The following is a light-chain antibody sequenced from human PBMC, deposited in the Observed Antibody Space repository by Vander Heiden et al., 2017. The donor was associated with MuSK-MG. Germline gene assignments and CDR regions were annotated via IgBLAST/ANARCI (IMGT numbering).Light chain of an antibody. CDR3: QSYDSSLSGYV. CDR1: SSNIGAGYD. V-gene: IGLV1-40*01. CDR2: DNS. Sequence: QSVLTQPPSVSGAPGQRVTISCTGSSSNIGAGYDVHWYQQLPGTAPNLLIYDNSNRLSGVPDRFSGSKSGTSASLAITGLQAEEEADYYCQSYDSSLSGYVFGTGTKLTVL. J-gene: IGLJ1*01.